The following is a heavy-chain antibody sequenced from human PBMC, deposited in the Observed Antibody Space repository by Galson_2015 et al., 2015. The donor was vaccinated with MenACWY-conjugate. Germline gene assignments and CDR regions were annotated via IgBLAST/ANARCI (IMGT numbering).Heavy chain of an antibody. Sequence: CAISGDSVSSKSAAWIWIRQSPSRGLERLGRTYYGSKWYNDYAASVKGRITINPDTSKNQFSLQLNSVTPEDTAVYYCGRVTWGISKAFDYWGQGTPVTVSS. CDR1: GDSVSSKSAA. CDR2: TYYGSKWYN. CDR3: GRVTWGISKAFDY. J-gene: IGHJ4*02. D-gene: IGHD3-16*01. V-gene: IGHV6-1*01.